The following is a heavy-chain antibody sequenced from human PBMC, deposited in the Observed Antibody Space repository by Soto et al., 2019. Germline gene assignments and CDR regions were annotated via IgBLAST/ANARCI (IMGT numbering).Heavy chain of an antibody. Sequence: QVQLQESGPGLVKPSETLSLTCTVSGGSISSYYWSWIRRPPGKGLEWIGYIYYSGSTNYNPSLKSRVTISVDTSKNQFSLKMSSVTAADTAVYYCARAPCGGGCYYIHYWGQGTLVTVSS. J-gene: IGHJ4*02. CDR3: ARAPCGGGCYYIHY. CDR1: GGSISSYY. V-gene: IGHV4-59*01. D-gene: IGHD2-15*01. CDR2: IYYSGST.